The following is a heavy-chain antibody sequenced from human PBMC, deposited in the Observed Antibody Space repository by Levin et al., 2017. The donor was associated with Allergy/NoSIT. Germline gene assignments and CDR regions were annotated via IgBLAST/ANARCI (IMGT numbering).Heavy chain of an antibody. V-gene: IGHV3-11*05. D-gene: IGHD6-19*01. Sequence: GGSLRLSCAASGFSFSDYYMSWIRQAPGKGLEWVSYISSSSSYTNYADSVKGRFTISRDNAKSSLYLQMNSLRAEDTAVYYCARAHLFGSGWYGAFDIWGQGTMVTVSS. CDR2: ISSSSSYT. CDR1: GFSFSDYY. CDR3: ARAHLFGSGWYGAFDI. J-gene: IGHJ3*02.